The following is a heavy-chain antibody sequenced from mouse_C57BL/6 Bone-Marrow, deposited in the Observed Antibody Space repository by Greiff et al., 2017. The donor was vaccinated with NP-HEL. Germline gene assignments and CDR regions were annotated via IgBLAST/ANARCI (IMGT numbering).Heavy chain of an antibody. D-gene: IGHD1-1*01. CDR3: ARDTPSYYGSSYDY. CDR2: ISYDGSN. J-gene: IGHJ2*01. V-gene: IGHV3-6*01. CDR1: GYSITSGYY. Sequence: VQLKESGPGLVKPSQSLSLTCSVTGYSITSGYYWNWIRQFPGNKLEWMGYISYDGSNNYNPSLKNRISITRDTSKNQFFLKLNSVTTEDTATYYCARDTPSYYGSSYDYWGQGTTLTVSS.